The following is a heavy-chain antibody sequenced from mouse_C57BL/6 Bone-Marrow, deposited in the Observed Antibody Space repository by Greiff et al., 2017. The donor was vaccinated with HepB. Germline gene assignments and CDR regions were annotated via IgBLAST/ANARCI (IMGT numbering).Heavy chain of an antibody. D-gene: IGHD3-3*01. CDR1: GFTFSSYG. Sequence: EVHLVESGGDLVKPGGSLKLSCAASGFTFSSYGMSWVRQTPDKRLEWVATISSGGSYTYYPDSVKGRFTISRDNAKNTLYLQMSSLKSEDTAMYYCARLGDDYFDYWGQGTTLTVSS. J-gene: IGHJ2*01. CDR2: ISSGGSYT. V-gene: IGHV5-6*01. CDR3: ARLGDDYFDY.